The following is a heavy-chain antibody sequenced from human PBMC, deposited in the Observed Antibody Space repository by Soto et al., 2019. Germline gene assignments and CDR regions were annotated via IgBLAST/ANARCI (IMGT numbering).Heavy chain of an antibody. Sequence: PSETLSLTCTVSGGSISSYYWSWIRQPPGKGLEWIGYIYYSGSTNYNPSLKSRVTISVDTSKNQFSLKLSSVTAADTAVYYCARPACSGGSCYIRVFDYWGQGTLVTVSS. CDR1: GGSISSYY. D-gene: IGHD2-15*01. J-gene: IGHJ4*02. CDR3: ARPACSGGSCYIRVFDY. CDR2: IYYSGST. V-gene: IGHV4-59*12.